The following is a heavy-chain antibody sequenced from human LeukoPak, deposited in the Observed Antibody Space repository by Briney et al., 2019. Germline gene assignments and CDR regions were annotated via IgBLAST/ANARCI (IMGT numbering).Heavy chain of an antibody. CDR3: ARSYKDRSLAGKKEFFQH. Sequence: GGSLRLSCAASGFTFDNYAMNWVRQVPGKGLEWISLISWNSGTIGYADSVKGRFTISRDNANNFLYLQMNSLRAEDTALYYCARSYKDRSLAGKKEFFQHWGQGTLVTVSS. J-gene: IGHJ1*01. CDR2: ISWNSGTI. D-gene: IGHD6-19*01. CDR1: GFTFDNYA. V-gene: IGHV3-9*01.